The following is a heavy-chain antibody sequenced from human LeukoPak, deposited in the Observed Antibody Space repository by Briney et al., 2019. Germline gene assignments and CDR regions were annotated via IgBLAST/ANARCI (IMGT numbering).Heavy chain of an antibody. D-gene: IGHD6-13*01. CDR1: GFTFSSYS. CDR3: ARRPVAAAVLDY. Sequence: GGSLRLSCAASGFTFSSYSMNWVRQAPRKGLEWVSSISSSSSYIYYADSVKGRFTISRDNAKNSLYLQMNSLRAEDTAVYYCARRPVAAAVLDYWGQGTLVTVSS. CDR2: ISSSSSYI. V-gene: IGHV3-21*01. J-gene: IGHJ4*02.